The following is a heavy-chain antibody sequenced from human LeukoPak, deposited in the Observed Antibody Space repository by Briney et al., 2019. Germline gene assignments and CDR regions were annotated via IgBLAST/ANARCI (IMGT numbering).Heavy chain of an antibody. CDR1: GFTFSSYA. Sequence: GASLRLSCAASGFTFSSYAMSWVRQAPGKGLEWVSAISGSGGSTYYADSVKGRFTTSRDNSKNTLYLQMDSLRAEDTAVYYCASKNVVVAAFDYWGQGTLVTVSS. CDR3: ASKNVVVAAFDY. V-gene: IGHV3-23*01. CDR2: ISGSGGST. D-gene: IGHD2-15*01. J-gene: IGHJ4*02.